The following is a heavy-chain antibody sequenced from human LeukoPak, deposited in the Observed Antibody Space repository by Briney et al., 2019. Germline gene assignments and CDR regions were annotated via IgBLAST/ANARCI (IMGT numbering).Heavy chain of an antibody. V-gene: IGHV1-18*01. CDR2: ISGYSGKT. J-gene: IGHJ1*01. CDR1: GYRFTTHG. CDR3: VKNGQQLRYFQH. Sequence: ASVKVSCKASGYRFTTHGISWVRQAPGQGLEWLGWISGYSGKTNSAQNLQGRVTMTTDTSTSTAYMELRNLRSDDTAVYYCVKNGQQLRYFQHWGQGTLVTVSS. D-gene: IGHD6-13*01.